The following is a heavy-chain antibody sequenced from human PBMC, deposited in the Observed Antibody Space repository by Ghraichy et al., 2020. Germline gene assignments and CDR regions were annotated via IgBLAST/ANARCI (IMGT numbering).Heavy chain of an antibody. Sequence: GSLRLSCAASGFTVSSNYMSWVRQAPGKGLEWVSVIYSGGSTYYADSVKGRFTISRDNSKNTLYLQMNSLRAEDTAVYYCASGYYDTSGYFGGNYWGLGTLVTVSS. V-gene: IGHV3-53*01. J-gene: IGHJ4*02. D-gene: IGHD3-22*01. CDR2: IYSGGST. CDR3: ASGYYDTSGYFGGNY. CDR1: GFTVSSNY.